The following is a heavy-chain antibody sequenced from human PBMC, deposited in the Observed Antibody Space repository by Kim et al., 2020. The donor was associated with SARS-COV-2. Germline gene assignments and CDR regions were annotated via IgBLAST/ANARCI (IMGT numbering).Heavy chain of an antibody. CDR1: GFTFSSYA. V-gene: IGHV3-33*06. CDR3: AKSVAQYSSSSEDY. CDR2: IWYDGSNK. J-gene: IGHJ4*02. D-gene: IGHD6-6*01. Sequence: GGSLRLSCAASGFTFSSYAMHWVRQAPGKGLEWVAVIWYDGSNKYYADSVKGRFTISRDNSKNTLYLQMNSLRAEDTAVYYCAKSVAQYSSSSEDYWGQGTLVTVSS.